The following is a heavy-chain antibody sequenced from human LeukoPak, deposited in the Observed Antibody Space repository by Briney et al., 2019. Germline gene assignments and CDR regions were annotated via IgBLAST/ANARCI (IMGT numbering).Heavy chain of an antibody. J-gene: IGHJ4*02. CDR3: ARAIAGSGVFDY. V-gene: IGHV4-34*01. CDR2: INHSGST. D-gene: IGHD3-10*01. CDR1: GGSFSGYY. Sequence: SETLSLTCAVYGGSFSGYYWSWIRQPPGKGLEWIGEINHSGSTNYNPSLKSRVTISVDTSKNQFSLKLSSVTAADTAVYYCARAIAGSGVFDYWGQGTPVTVSS.